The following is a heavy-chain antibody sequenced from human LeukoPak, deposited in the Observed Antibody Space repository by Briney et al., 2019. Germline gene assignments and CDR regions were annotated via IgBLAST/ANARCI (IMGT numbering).Heavy chain of an antibody. CDR1: GFTFSSYA. D-gene: IGHD5-18*01. J-gene: IGHJ6*02. CDR3: ARDNRYINYYGMDV. V-gene: IGHV3-48*02. Sequence: GGSLRLSCAAPGFTFSSYAMHWVRQAPGKGLEWVSYISSSSSNIYYADSVKGRFTISRDNAKNSVYLQMNSLRDEDTAVYYCARDNRYINYYGMDVWGQGTTVTVSS. CDR2: ISSSSSNI.